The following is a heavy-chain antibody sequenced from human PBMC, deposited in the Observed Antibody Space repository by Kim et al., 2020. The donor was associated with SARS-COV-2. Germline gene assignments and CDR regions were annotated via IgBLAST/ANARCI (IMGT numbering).Heavy chain of an antibody. CDR3: ARDKQLRLYYYYYGMDV. V-gene: IGHV3-21*01. CDR2: ISSSSSYI. Sequence: GGSLRLSCAASGFTFSSYSMNWVRQAPGKGLEWVSSISSSSSYIYYADSVKGRFTISRDNAKNSLYLQMNSLRAEDTAVYYCARDKQLRLYYYYYGMDVWGQGTTVTVSS. D-gene: IGHD6-6*01. J-gene: IGHJ6*02. CDR1: GFTFSSYS.